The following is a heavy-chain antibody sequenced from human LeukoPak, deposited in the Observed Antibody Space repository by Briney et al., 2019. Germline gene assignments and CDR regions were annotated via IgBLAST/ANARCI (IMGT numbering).Heavy chain of an antibody. Sequence: PGGSLRLSCAASGFTFSSYWMHWVRQAPGKGLVWVSRINTDGSSTSYADSVKGRFTISRDNAKNTLYLQMNSLRAEDTAVYYCAKHDEEWETPDYWGQGTLVTVSS. J-gene: IGHJ4*02. V-gene: IGHV3-74*01. CDR3: AKHDEEWETPDY. CDR2: INTDGSST. D-gene: IGHD1-26*01. CDR1: GFTFSSYW.